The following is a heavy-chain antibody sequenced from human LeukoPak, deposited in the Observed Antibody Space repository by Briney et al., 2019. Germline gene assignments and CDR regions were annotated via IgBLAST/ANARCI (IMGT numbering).Heavy chain of an antibody. CDR1: GGSINGYY. CDR3: ARSGTWELNV. CDR2: IYPTGST. D-gene: IGHD1-26*01. Sequence: SETLSLTCTVSGGSINGYYWTWIRQPAGKGLEWLGRIYPTGSTNYNPSLKSRVTMSVDTSKNQFSLKLSSVTAADTAVYYCARSGTWELNVWGQGTLVTVSS. V-gene: IGHV4-4*07. J-gene: IGHJ4*02.